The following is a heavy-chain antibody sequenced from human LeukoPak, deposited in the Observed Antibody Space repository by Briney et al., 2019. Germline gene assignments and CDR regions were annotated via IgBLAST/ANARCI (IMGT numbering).Heavy chain of an antibody. CDR1: GFTFSSYA. CDR3: ARDKPYFDY. V-gene: IGHV3-30-3*01. CDR2: ISYDGSNK. Sequence: GGSLRLSCAASGFTFSSYAMHWVHQAPGKGLEWVAVISYDGSNKYYADSVKGRFTISRDNSKNTLYLQMNSLRAEDTAVYYCARDKPYFDYWGQGTLVTVSS. J-gene: IGHJ4*02.